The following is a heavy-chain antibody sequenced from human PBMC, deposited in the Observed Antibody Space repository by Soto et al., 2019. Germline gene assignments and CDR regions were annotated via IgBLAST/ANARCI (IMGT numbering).Heavy chain of an antibody. D-gene: IGHD3-10*01. Sequence: GGSLRLSCAASGFTFSTYGMHWVRQAPGKGLERVAVISYDGNDKYHADSVKGRFTISRDNSKNTLYLQMNSLRPEDTAVYYCAKDSGRGSADYYFDYWGQGTLVTVSS. CDR3: AKDSGRGSADYYFDY. CDR1: GFTFSTYG. J-gene: IGHJ4*02. CDR2: ISYDGNDK. V-gene: IGHV3-30*18.